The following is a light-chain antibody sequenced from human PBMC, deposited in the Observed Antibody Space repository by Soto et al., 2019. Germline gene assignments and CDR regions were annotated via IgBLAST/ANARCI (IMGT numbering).Light chain of an antibody. Sequence: DIQLTQSPSFLSASVGDRVTITCRASQGISSYLAWYQQKPGKAPKLLIYAASTLQSGVPSRFSGSGSGTEFTLTISSLQPDDLATYYCQQYNRYSRTFGQGTKVDI. J-gene: IGKJ1*01. CDR2: AAS. CDR1: QGISSY. V-gene: IGKV1-9*01. CDR3: QQYNRYSRT.